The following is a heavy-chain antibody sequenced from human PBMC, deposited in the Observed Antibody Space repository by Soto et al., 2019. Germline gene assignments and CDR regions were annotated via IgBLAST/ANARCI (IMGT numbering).Heavy chain of an antibody. CDR3: ARQDPPGGNSALGY. J-gene: IGHJ4*02. CDR1: GYIFTSYW. CDR2: IYPGDSDT. V-gene: IGHV5-51*01. Sequence: TVESLKISCKGSGYIFTSYWIGCFLQMPGKGLEWMGIIYPGDSDTRYSPSFQGQVTISADKSISTAYLQWSSLKASDTAMYYCARQDPPGGNSALGYWGQGTLVTVSS. D-gene: IGHD2-21*02.